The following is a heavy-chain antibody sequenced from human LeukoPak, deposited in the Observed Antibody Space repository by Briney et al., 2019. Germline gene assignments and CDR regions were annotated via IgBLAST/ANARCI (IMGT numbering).Heavy chain of an antibody. J-gene: IGHJ4*02. Sequence: VGSLRLSCVVSGFPFGNFYMTWVRQAPGKGLEWVSGIRGSGDNTYYVGSVKGRFTISRDNSKNTLYLQLNSLRAEDTAVYYCAKGDIDSSWLYFDYWGQGTQITVSP. CDR1: GFPFGNFY. V-gene: IGHV3-23*01. CDR3: AKGDIDSSWLYFDY. D-gene: IGHD6-13*01. CDR2: IRGSGDNT.